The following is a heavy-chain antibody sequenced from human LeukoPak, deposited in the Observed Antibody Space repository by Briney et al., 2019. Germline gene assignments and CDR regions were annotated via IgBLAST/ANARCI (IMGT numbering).Heavy chain of an antibody. J-gene: IGHJ4*02. CDR1: GYTFTGYY. CDR2: INPNSGGT. Sequence: ASVKVSCKASGYTFTGYYMHWVRQAPGQGLEWMGWINPNSGGTNYAQKFQGRVTMTRDTSISTAYMELSRLRSDDTAVYYCARCWSSTSCYFDYWGQGTLVTVSS. CDR3: ARCWSSTSCYFDY. V-gene: IGHV1-2*02. D-gene: IGHD2-2*01.